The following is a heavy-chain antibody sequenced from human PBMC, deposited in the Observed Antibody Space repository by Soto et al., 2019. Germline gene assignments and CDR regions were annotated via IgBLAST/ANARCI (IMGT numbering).Heavy chain of an antibody. Sequence: EVQLLESGGGLVQPGGSLRLSCAASGFTFSSYAMSWVRQAPGKGLEWVSAISGSGGTTYYADSVKGRLIISRDNSKNTLYLQMNSLRVEDTAVYYCAKDQGRSSGWFPWGQGTLVTVSS. J-gene: IGHJ5*02. D-gene: IGHD6-19*01. CDR1: GFTFSSYA. V-gene: IGHV3-23*01. CDR2: ISGSGGTT. CDR3: AKDQGRSSGWFP.